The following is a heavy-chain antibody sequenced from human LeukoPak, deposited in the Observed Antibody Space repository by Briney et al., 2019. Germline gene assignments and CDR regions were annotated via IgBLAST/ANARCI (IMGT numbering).Heavy chain of an antibody. CDR2: IWYGGSDK. D-gene: IGHD3-22*01. J-gene: IGHJ4*02. CDR3: ARDYYDSSGYYSPLDF. Sequence: PGRSLRLSCAASGFTFSSYGMHWVRQAPGKGLEWVAVIWYGGSDKYYADSVKGRFTISRDNSKNALYLQMNSLRAEDTAVYYCARDYYDSSGYYSPLDFRGQGTLVTVSS. V-gene: IGHV3-33*01. CDR1: GFTFSSYG.